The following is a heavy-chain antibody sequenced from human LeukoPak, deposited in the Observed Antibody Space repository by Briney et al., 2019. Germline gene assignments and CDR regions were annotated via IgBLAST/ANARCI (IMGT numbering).Heavy chain of an antibody. V-gene: IGHV4-59*08. CDR3: VKHFSHWFDP. CDR2: IYYSGNT. CDR1: GGSISGSY. Sequence: SETLSLTCTVSGGSISGSYWSWIRQSPGKGLEWIGHIYYSGNTYYNPSLNSRVTISVDTSKNQFSLKLSSVTAADTAVYYCVKHFSHWFDPWGQGALVTVSS. J-gene: IGHJ5*02.